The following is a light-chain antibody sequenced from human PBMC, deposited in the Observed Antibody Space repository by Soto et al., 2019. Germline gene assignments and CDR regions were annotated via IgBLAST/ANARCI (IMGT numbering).Light chain of an antibody. CDR3: QQYDNSPMYT. CDR2: GAS. V-gene: IGKV3-20*01. CDR1: QSVSSSY. J-gene: IGKJ2*01. Sequence: EIVLTQSPGTLSLSPGERATLSCRASQSVSSSYLSWYQQKPGQAPRLLIYGASNRATGIPDRFSGGGSGTDFTLTISRLEYEDFAVYYCQQYDNSPMYTFGQATNLEIK.